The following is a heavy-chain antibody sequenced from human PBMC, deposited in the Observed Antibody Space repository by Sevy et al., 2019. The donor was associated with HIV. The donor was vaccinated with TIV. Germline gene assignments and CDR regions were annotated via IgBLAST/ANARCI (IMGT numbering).Heavy chain of an antibody. V-gene: IGHV4-59*01. D-gene: IGHD3-3*01. CDR1: GGSISSYY. CDR2: IYYSGST. CDR3: ARDPGGYDFWSGYYNYYYYGMDV. J-gene: IGHJ6*02. Sequence: SETLSLTCTVSGGSISSYYWSWIRQPPGKGLEWIGYIYYSGSTNYNPSLKSRVTISVDTSKNQFSLKLSSVTAADTAVYYCARDPGGYDFWSGYYNYYYYGMDVWGQGTTVTVSS.